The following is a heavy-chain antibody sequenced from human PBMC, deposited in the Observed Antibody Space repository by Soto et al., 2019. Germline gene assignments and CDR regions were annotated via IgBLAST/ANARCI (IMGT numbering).Heavy chain of an antibody. J-gene: IGHJ6*02. CDR2: MNPNSGNT. V-gene: IGHV1-8*01. Sequence: QVQLVQSGAEVKKPGASVKVSCKASGYTFTSYDINWVRQATGQGLEWMGWMNPNSGNTGYAQKFQGRGTMTRNTSISTAYMELSSLRSEDTAVYYCARTARWEAAASMDVWGQGTTVTVSS. CDR3: ARTARWEAAASMDV. D-gene: IGHD6-13*01. CDR1: GYTFTSYD.